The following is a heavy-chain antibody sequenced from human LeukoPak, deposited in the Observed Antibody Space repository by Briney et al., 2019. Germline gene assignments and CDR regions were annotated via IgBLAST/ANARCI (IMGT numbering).Heavy chain of an antibody. Sequence: PGGSLRLSCAASGFTFSSYAVSWVRQAPGKGLEWVSGISGSGGSTYYADSVKGRFTISRDNAKNSLYLQLNSLRAEDTAVYYCARGSPPDYWGQGTLVTVSS. CDR1: GFTFSSYA. D-gene: IGHD2-15*01. CDR3: ARGSPPDY. CDR2: ISGSGGST. V-gene: IGHV3-23*01. J-gene: IGHJ4*02.